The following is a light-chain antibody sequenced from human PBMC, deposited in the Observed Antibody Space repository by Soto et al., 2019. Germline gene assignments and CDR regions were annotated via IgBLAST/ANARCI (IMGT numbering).Light chain of an antibody. V-gene: IGLV1-47*02. CDR3: AAWDDSLSAFYV. CDR2: SNN. J-gene: IGLJ1*01. CDR1: SSNIGSNY. Sequence: QSVLTQPPSASGTPGQRVTISCSGSSSNIGSNYVYWYQQLPGTAPKLLIYSNNQRPSGVPDRFSGSKSGTSASLAISGLRYEDEADYYCAAWDDSLSAFYVFGTGTKAPS.